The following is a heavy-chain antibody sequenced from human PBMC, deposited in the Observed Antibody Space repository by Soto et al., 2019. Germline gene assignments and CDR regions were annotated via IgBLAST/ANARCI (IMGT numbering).Heavy chain of an antibody. J-gene: IGHJ4*02. Sequence: SEPLSLPCTVSGGSISSYYWSRNRQPPGKGLEWIGYIYYSGSTYYNPSLKSRVTISVDTSKNQFSLKLSSVTAADTAVYHCARVQDNYDSSGYLDYWGQGTLVTVAS. V-gene: IGHV4-59*01. CDR1: GGSISSYY. CDR3: ARVQDNYDSSGYLDY. D-gene: IGHD3-22*01. CDR2: IYYSGST.